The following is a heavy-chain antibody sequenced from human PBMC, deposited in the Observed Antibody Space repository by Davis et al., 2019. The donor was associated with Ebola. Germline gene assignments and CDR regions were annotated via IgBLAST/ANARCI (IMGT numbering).Heavy chain of an antibody. D-gene: IGHD6-19*01. CDR1: GFTFSSYS. CDR2: ISSSSSTI. Sequence: GGSLRLSCAASGFTFSSYSMNWVRQAPGKGLEWVSYISSSSSTIYYADSVKGRFTISRDNAKNSLYLQMNSLRAEDTAVYYCARLGYSSGWYTGSWGQGTLVTVSS. J-gene: IGHJ4*02. CDR3: ARLGYSSGWYTGS. V-gene: IGHV3-48*04.